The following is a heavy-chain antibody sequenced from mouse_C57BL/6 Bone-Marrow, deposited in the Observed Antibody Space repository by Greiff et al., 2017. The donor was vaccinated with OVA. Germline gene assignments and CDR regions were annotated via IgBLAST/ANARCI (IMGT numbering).Heavy chain of an antibody. Sequence: QVQLKESGAELVRPGASVTLSCKASGYTFTDYEMHWVKQTPVHGLEWIGAIDPETGGTAYNQKFKGKAILTADKSSSTAYMELRSLTSEDSAVYYCTRNNYDGYFAWFAYWGQGTLVTVSA. CDR1: GYTFTDYE. D-gene: IGHD2-3*01. J-gene: IGHJ3*01. CDR2: IDPETGGT. V-gene: IGHV1-15*01. CDR3: TRNNYDGYFAWFAY.